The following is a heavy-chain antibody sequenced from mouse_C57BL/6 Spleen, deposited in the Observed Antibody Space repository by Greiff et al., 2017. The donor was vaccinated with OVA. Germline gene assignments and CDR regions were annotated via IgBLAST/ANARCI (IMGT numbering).Heavy chain of an antibody. CDR2: IWRGGST. J-gene: IGHJ2*01. CDR3: AKTYYYGSSYYFDY. V-gene: IGHV2-5*01. D-gene: IGHD1-1*01. CDR1: GFSLTSYG. Sequence: VQVVESGPGLVQPSQSLSITCTVSGFSLTSYGVHWVRQSPGKGLEWLGVIWRGGSTDYNAAFMSRLSITKDNSKSQVFFKMNSLQADDTAIYYCAKTYYYGSSYYFDYWGQGTTLTVSS.